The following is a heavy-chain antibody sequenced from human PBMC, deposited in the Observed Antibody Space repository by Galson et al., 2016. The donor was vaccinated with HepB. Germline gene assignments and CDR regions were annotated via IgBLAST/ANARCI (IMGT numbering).Heavy chain of an antibody. V-gene: IGHV3-48*01. CDR3: ARDRLASGNHLDY. CDR2: ITRSGGTT. J-gene: IGHJ4*02. D-gene: IGHD4-23*01. CDR1: GFTFNNYD. Sequence: SLRLSCAASGFTFNNYDMHWFRQAPGKGLEWVSYITRSGGTTLYADSVKGRFTISRDSSTLYLQMNSLRAEDTAVYYCARDRLASGNHLDYWGQGTLVTVSS.